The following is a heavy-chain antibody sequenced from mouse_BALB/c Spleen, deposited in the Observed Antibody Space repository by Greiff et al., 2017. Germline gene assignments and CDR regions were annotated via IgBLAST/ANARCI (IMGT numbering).Heavy chain of an antibody. Sequence: EVQLVESGGGLVKPGGSLKLSCAASGFTFSSYAMSWVRQTPEKRLEWVATISSGGSYTYYPDSVKGRFTITRDNAKNTLYLQMRSLRSEDTAMYYGAIQREVEYDYDVGGWGQGTSVTVSS. V-gene: IGHV5-9-3*01. CDR3: AIQREVEYDYDVGG. CDR1: GFTFSSYA. CDR2: ISSGGSYT. D-gene: IGHD2-4*01. J-gene: IGHJ4*01.